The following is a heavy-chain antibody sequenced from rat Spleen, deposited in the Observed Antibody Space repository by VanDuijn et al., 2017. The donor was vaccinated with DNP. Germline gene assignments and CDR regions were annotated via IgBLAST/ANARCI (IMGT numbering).Heavy chain of an antibody. D-gene: IGHD1-4*01. CDR3: ATESAGLRVWDY. CDR1: GFTFTNSD. Sequence: EVQLVVSGGGLVQPGRSMKLSCAASGFTFTNSDMAWVRQAPKKGLEWVATIIYDGSRTYYRDSVKGRFTISRDNAKSTLYLQMDSLRSEDTATYYCATESAGLRVWDYWGQGVMGTVSS. J-gene: IGHJ2*01. V-gene: IGHV5S10*01. CDR2: IIYDGSRT.